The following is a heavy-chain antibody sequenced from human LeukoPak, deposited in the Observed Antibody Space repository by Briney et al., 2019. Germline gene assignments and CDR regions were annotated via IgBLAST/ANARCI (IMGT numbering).Heavy chain of an antibody. V-gene: IGHV1-69*01. J-gene: IGHJ4*02. CDR1: GGTFSSYV. D-gene: IGHD2-2*01. Sequence: ASVKVSCKASGGTFSSYVISWVRQAPGQGLEWMGGIIPIFGTANYAQKFQGRVTITADESTSTAYMELSSLRSEDTAVYYCASSTPGAHCSSTSCLTPRIDYWGQGTLVTVSS. CDR2: IIPIFGTA. CDR3: ASSTPGAHCSSTSCLTPRIDY.